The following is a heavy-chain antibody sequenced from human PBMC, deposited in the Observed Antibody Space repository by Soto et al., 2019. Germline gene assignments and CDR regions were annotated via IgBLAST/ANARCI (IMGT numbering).Heavy chain of an antibody. D-gene: IGHD2-8*01. CDR2: ISYDGSNK. CDR1: GSTFSSYG. V-gene: IGHV3-30*18. Sequence: GGSLRLSCAASGSTFSSYGMHWVRQAPGKGLEWVAVISYDGSNKYYADSVKGRFTISRDNSKNTLYLQMNSLRAEDTAVYYCAKINGGFDYWGQGTLVTVS. J-gene: IGHJ4*02. CDR3: AKINGGFDY.